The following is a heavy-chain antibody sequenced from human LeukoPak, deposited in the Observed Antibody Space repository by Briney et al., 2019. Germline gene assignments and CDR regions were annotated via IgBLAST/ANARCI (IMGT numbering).Heavy chain of an antibody. CDR1: GFTFSSYG. Sequence: GGSLRLSCAASGFTFSSYGMPWVRQAPGKGLEWVAVISYDGSNKYYADSVKGRFTISRDNSKNTLYLQMNSLRAEDTAVYYCAKGRGYSYGLDYFDYWGQGTLVTVSS. D-gene: IGHD5-18*01. J-gene: IGHJ4*02. V-gene: IGHV3-30*18. CDR3: AKGRGYSYGLDYFDY. CDR2: ISYDGSNK.